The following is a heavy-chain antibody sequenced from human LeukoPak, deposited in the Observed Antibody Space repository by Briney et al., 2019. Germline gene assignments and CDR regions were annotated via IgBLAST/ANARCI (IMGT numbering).Heavy chain of an antibody. CDR1: GFTFSSYW. J-gene: IGHJ6*04. D-gene: IGHD3-10*01. V-gene: IGHV3-7*01. CDR3: AKEMPFYYGSGRIGLDV. Sequence: GGSLRLSCAASGFTFSSYWMSWVRQAPGKGLEWVANIKQDGSEKYYVDSVKGRFTISRDNAKNTLYLQMNSLRAEDTAVYYCAKEMPFYYGSGRIGLDVWGKGTTVTVSS. CDR2: IKQDGSEK.